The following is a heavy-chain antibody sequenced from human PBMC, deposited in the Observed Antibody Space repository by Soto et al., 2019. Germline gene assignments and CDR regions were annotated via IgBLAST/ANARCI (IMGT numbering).Heavy chain of an antibody. CDR1: GFAFSQYG. J-gene: IGHJ4*02. V-gene: IGHV3-23*01. CDR3: AKDVESGWYAAFAY. CDR2: IRSFDYRT. Sequence: PGGSLRLSCTASGFAFSQYGMSWVQQAPGKGLEWVSSIRSFDYRTNYADSVKGRFTISRDNSKSTLSVQMNSLRAEDTAVYYCAKDVESGWYAAFAYWGPGTLVTAPQ. D-gene: IGHD6-19*01.